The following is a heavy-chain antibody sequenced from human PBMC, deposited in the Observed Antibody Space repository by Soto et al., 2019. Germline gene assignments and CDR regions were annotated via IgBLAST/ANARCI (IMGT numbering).Heavy chain of an antibody. D-gene: IGHD1-20*01. J-gene: IGHJ4*02. V-gene: IGHV4-34*01. CDR1: GGSFIGYY. CDR2: INHSGST. Sequence: SETLPLTCAVSGGSFIGYYWSWILQPPGKGLEWIGEINHSGSTNYNPSLKSRVTISVDTSKNQFSLKLSSVTAADTAVYYCARVNSWNPWAFGYSGQGPLVTVAS. CDR3: ARVNSWNPWAFGY.